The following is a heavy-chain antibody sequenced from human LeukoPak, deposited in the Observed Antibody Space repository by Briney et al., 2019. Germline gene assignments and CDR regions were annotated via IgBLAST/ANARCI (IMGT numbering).Heavy chain of an antibody. D-gene: IGHD3-3*01. CDR3: ARAVKTYYDFWSGQGDDYFDY. J-gene: IGHJ4*02. CDR1: GFTFSSHA. Sequence: GGSLRLSCAASGFTFSSHAMHWVRQAPGKGLEWVAVISYDGSNKYYADSVKGRFTISRDNSKNTLYLQMNSLRAEDTAVYYCARAVKTYYDFWSGQGDDYFDYWGQGTLVTVSS. V-gene: IGHV3-30*04. CDR2: ISYDGSNK.